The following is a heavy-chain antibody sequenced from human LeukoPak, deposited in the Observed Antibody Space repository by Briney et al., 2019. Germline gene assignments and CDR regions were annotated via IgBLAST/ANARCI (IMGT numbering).Heavy chain of an antibody. CDR1: GFTFGDFA. J-gene: IGHJ6*02. CDR2: ISWYSGCI. Sequence: GRSLRLSLAASGFTFGDFAMDLVRQGSGEGVGWVLGISWYSGCIVYADSVEGRVTISRDNAKKSLYLQMNSLRAEDTALYYGSKQGMGSGYDLGPYGMDVWGQGTTVTGSS. CDR3: SKQGMGSGYDLGPYGMDV. V-gene: IGHV3-9*01. D-gene: IGHD5-12*01.